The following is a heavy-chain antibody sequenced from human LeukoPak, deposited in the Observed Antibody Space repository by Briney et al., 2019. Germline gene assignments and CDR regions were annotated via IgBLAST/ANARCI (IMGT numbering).Heavy chain of an antibody. J-gene: IGHJ6*02. CDR2: ISGSGGST. V-gene: IGHV3-23*01. CDR1: GFTFSSYA. Sequence: GGSLRLSCAASGFTFSSYAMSWVRQAPGKGLEWVSAISGSGGSTYYADSVKGRFTISRDNSKNTLYLQMNSLRAEDTAVYYCARDRTELPGVYYYYGMDVWGQGTTVTVSS. CDR3: ARDRTELPGVYYYYGMDV. D-gene: IGHD1-26*01.